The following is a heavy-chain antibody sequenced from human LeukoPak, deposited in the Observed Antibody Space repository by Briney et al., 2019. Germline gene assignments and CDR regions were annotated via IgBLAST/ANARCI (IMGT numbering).Heavy chain of an antibody. J-gene: IGHJ4*02. Sequence: PSETLSLTCTVSGGSISSSSYYWGWIRQPPGKGLEWIGSIYYSGSTYYNPSLKSRVTISVDTSKNQFSLKLSSVTAADTAVYYCASLPHIVVVPAAMYHFDYWGRGTLVTVSS. CDR3: ASLPHIVVVPAAMYHFDY. CDR1: GGSISSSSYY. V-gene: IGHV4-39*01. CDR2: IYYSGST. D-gene: IGHD2-2*01.